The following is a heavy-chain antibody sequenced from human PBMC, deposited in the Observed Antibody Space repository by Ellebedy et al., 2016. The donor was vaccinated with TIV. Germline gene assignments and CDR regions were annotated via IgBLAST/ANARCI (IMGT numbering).Heavy chain of an antibody. J-gene: IGHJ4*02. CDR2: INPNTGGT. CDR3: ARFYGSGSYSDY. V-gene: IGHV1-2*02. Sequence: AASVKVSCKTSGYSFTAYQIHWVRQAPGQGFEWMGWINPNTGGTDYAQKIKGRVTMTRATSISTAYMELSRLTSDDTAVYYCARFYGSGSYSDYWGQGTLVTVSS. D-gene: IGHD3-10*01. CDR1: GYSFTAYQ.